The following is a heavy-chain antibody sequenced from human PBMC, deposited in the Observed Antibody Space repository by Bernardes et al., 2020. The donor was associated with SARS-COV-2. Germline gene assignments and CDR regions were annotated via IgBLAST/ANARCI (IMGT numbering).Heavy chain of an antibody. CDR1: GGSISSYY. V-gene: IGHV4-59*01. CDR2: IYYSGST. J-gene: IGHJ4*02. Sequence: SETLSLTCTVSGGSISSYYWSWIRQPPGKGLEWIGYIYYSGSTNYNPSLKSRVTISVDTSKNQFSLKLSSVTAADTAVYYCVRGNRYGLGANFDYWGQGTLVTVSS. CDR3: VRGNRYGLGANFDY. D-gene: IGHD5-18*01.